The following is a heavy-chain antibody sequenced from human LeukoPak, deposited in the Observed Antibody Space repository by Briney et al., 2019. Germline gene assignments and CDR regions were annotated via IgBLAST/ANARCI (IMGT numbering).Heavy chain of an antibody. D-gene: IGHD1-26*01. CDR3: ASLPSSGSYGSIRDAFDI. CDR1: GFTFNHYG. V-gene: IGHV4-4*02. CDR2: IYHSGST. J-gene: IGHJ3*02. Sequence: GSLRLSCAASGFTFNHYGMSWVRQAPGKGLEWIGEIYHSGSTNYNPSLKSRVTISVDKSKNQFSLKLSSVTAADTAVYYCASLPSSGSYGSIRDAFDIWGQGTMVTVSS.